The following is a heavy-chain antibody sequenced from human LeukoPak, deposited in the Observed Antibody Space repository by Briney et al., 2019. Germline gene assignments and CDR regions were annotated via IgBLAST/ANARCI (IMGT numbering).Heavy chain of an antibody. Sequence: SETLSLTCAVYGGSFSGYYWSWIRQPPGKGLEWIGEINHSGSTNYNPSLKSQVTISVDTSKNQFSLKLSSVTAADTAVYYCARDVVAASSGTYDYWGQGTLVTVSS. CDR2: INHSGST. CDR1: GGSFSGYY. J-gene: IGHJ4*02. D-gene: IGHD2-15*01. CDR3: ARDVVAASSGTYDY. V-gene: IGHV4-34*01.